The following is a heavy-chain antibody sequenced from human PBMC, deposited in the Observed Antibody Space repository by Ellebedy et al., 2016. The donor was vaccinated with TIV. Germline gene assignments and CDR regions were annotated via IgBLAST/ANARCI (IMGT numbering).Heavy chain of an antibody. CDR3: ATDQDWTFHY. J-gene: IGHJ4*02. CDR1: GYTFTSYD. D-gene: IGHD3/OR15-3a*01. CDR2: MSPNSGNT. V-gene: IGHV1-8*01. Sequence: AASVKVSCKASGYTFTSYDINWVRQAPGQGLEWMGWMSPNSGNTGYEQNFQGRVTMTWNTSISTAYMELSSLRSEDTAVYYCATDQDWTFHYWGQGTLVTVSS.